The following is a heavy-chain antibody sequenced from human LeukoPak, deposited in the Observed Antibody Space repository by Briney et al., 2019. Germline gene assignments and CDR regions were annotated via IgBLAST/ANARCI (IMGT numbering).Heavy chain of an antibody. V-gene: IGHV4-4*07. CDR2: IYTSGST. CDR1: GGSISSYY. Sequence: NPSETLSLTCTVSGGSISSYYWSWIRQPAGKGLEWIGRIYTSGSTNYTPSLQSRVTLSVDMSKNQFSLKLSSMTAADTAVYYCARISPTSQMNNWGRGTLVTVSS. J-gene: IGHJ4*02. D-gene: IGHD1/OR15-1a*01. CDR3: ARISPTSQMNN.